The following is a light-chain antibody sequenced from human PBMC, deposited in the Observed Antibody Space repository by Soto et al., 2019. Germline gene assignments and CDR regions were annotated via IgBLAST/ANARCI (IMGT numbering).Light chain of an antibody. Sequence: DIQMTQSPSALSASVGDRVTITCRASQGISKWLAWYQQKPGKAPKLLIYGASSLENGVPSRFSGSGSGTEYTLPISSLQPDDFLTYFCQQYNSYDMWSFGQGTKVDLK. V-gene: IGKV1-5*01. J-gene: IGKJ1*01. CDR2: GAS. CDR1: QGISKW. CDR3: QQYNSYDMWS.